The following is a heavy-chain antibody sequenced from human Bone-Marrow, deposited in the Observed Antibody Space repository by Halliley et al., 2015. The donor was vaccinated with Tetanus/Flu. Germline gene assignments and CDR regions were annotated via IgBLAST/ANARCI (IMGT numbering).Heavy chain of an antibody. CDR2: ISSSSSHI. CDR1: GFTFSTYI. V-gene: IGHV3-21*01. CDR3: ARAPPLSYYDSSGSNAFDT. Sequence: SLRLSCAASGFTFSTYIMNWVRQAPGKGLEWVSSISSSSSHIYYADSVKGRFAVSRDNAKKSLYLHMNSLRAEDTAVYYCARAPPLSYYDSSGSNAFDTWGQGTMVTVSS. D-gene: IGHD3-22*01. J-gene: IGHJ3*02.